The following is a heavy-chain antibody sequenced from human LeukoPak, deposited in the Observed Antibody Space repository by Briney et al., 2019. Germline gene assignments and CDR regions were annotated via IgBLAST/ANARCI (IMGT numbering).Heavy chain of an antibody. Sequence: GGSLRLSCAASGFTFSSYTMKWVRQAPGKGLEWVSSISGTSSYTYYGDSVQGRFTVSRDNAKNSLYLQMNSLKAEDTAVYYCARGGGYCGGDRYGIDYWGQGALVTVSS. CDR1: GFTFSSYT. CDR2: ISGTSSYT. J-gene: IGHJ4*02. V-gene: IGHV3-21*01. CDR3: ARGGGYCGGDRYGIDY. D-gene: IGHD2-21*01.